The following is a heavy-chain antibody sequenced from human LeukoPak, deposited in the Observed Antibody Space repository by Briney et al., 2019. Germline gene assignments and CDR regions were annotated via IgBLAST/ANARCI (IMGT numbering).Heavy chain of an antibody. V-gene: IGHV4-39*01. CDR1: GGSLSSSTSY. CDR2: IYYSGST. J-gene: IGHJ3*01. D-gene: IGHD2-15*01. CDR3: ARNVSYGGYSMVFDF. Sequence: SETLSLTCTVSGGSLSSSTSYWGWIRQPPGKGLEWIGSIYYSGSTYYNPSLKSRVTISVDTSKNQFSLKLSSVTAADTAVYYCARNVSYGGYSMVFDFWGQGTMVTVSS.